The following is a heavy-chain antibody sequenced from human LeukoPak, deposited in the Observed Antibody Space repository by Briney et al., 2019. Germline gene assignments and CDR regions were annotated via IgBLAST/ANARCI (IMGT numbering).Heavy chain of an antibody. D-gene: IGHD2-2*01. CDR3: AKGVSSSPRTCFDY. CDR1: GFTFSSYA. J-gene: IGHJ4*02. CDR2: ISGSGGTT. Sequence: GGSLRLSCAASGFTFSSYAMTWVRQAPGKGLEWVSAISGSGGTTYYTDSVKGRFTISRDNSKNTLYLQMNSLRAEDTAVYYCAKGVSSSPRTCFDYWGQGTLVTVSS. V-gene: IGHV3-23*01.